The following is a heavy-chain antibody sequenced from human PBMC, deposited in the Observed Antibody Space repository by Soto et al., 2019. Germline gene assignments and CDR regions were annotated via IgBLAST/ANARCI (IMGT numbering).Heavy chain of an antibody. CDR2: INPNSGDT. Sequence: QVQLVQSGAEVKKPGASVKVSCKASGYTFTGYYMHWVRQAPGQGLEWMGWINPNSGDTNYAQKFQGWVTMTRDTSISTAYMELSRLRSDDTAVYYCARGPYSSSWPSYYYYYMDVWGKGTTVTVSS. J-gene: IGHJ6*03. V-gene: IGHV1-2*04. CDR3: ARGPYSSSWPSYYYYYMDV. CDR1: GYTFTGYY. D-gene: IGHD6-13*01.